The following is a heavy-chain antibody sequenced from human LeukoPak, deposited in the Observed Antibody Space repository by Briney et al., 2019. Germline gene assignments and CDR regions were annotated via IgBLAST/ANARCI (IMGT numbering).Heavy chain of an antibody. CDR3: ATDSSGYYYKLPYYFDY. Sequence: SVKVSCKASGGTFSSYAISWVRQAPGQGLEWMGMIIPIFGTANYAQKFQGRVTITTDESTSTAYMELSSLRSEDTAVYYCATDSSGYYYKLPYYFDYWGQGTLVTVSS. CDR1: GGTFSSYA. D-gene: IGHD3-22*01. CDR2: IIPIFGTA. V-gene: IGHV1-69*05. J-gene: IGHJ4*02.